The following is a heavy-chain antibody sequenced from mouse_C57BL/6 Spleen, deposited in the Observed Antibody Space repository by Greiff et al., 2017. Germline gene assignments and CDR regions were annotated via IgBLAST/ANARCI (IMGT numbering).Heavy chain of an antibody. CDR2: IDPSDSET. CDR1: GYNFTSYW. CDR3: ARWGPYYFDY. V-gene: IGHV1-52*01. J-gene: IGHJ2*01. Sequence: QVQLQQPGAELVRPGSSVKLSCKASGYNFTSYWMHWVKQRPIQGLEWIGNIDPSDSETHYNQKFKDKATLTVDKSSSTAYMQLSSLTSEDSAVYYCARWGPYYFDYWGQGTTLTVSS.